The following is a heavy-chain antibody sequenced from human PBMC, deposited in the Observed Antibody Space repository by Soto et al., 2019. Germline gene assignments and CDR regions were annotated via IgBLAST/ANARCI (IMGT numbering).Heavy chain of an antibody. Sequence: GGSLRLSCAASGFTFSSYAMHWVRQAPGKGLEWVAVISYDGSNKYYADSVKGRFTISRDNSKNTLYLQMNSLRAEDTAVYYCAREGAGVVNYFDYWGQGT. J-gene: IGHJ4*02. CDR1: GFTFSSYA. D-gene: IGHD3-3*01. V-gene: IGHV3-30-3*01. CDR2: ISYDGSNK. CDR3: AREGAGVVNYFDY.